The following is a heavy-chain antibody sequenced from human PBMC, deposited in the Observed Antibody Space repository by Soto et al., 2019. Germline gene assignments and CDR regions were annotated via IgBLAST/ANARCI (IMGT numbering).Heavy chain of an antibody. CDR1: GGSISNSSYY. V-gene: IGHV4-39*01. D-gene: IGHD3-10*01. CDR2: IYYSGST. J-gene: IGHJ4*02. CDR3: ARRGRSASGSYYFDY. Sequence: QLQLQESGPGLVKPSETLSLTCTVSGGSISNSSYYWGWIRQPPGMGLEWIGHIYYSGSTYYYSPPLKSRITISVETSKNQFSLDLTSVTAADTAVYYCARRGRSASGSYYFDYWGQGTLVTVSS.